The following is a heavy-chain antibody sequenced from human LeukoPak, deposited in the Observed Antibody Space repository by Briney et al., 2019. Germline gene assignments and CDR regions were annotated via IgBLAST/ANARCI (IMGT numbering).Heavy chain of an antibody. V-gene: IGHV3-48*04. CDR1: GFTFSSYS. J-gene: IGHJ4*02. Sequence: GGSLRLSCAASGFTFSSYSMNWVRQAPGKGLEWDSYISSSSSTIYYADSVKGRFTISRDNAKTSLFLQMDGLTAEDTATYCCARGRGASPPYYIDYWGQGIQVTVSS. D-gene: IGHD1-26*01. CDR2: ISSSSSTI. CDR3: ARGRGASPPYYIDY.